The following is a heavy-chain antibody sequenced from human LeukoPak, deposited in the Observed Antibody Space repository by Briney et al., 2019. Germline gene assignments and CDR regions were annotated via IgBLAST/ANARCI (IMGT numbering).Heavy chain of an antibody. CDR3: ARDGSFTYYYDSSGLDAFDI. V-gene: IGHV4-31*03. J-gene: IGHJ3*02. CDR2: IYYSGST. D-gene: IGHD3-22*01. CDR1: GGSISSGGYY. Sequence: PSQTLSLTCTVSGGSISSGGYYWSWIRQHPGTGLEWIGYIYYSGSTYYNPSLKSRVTISVDTSKNQFSLKLSSVTAADTAVYYCARDGSFTYYYDSSGLDAFDIRGQGTMVTVSS.